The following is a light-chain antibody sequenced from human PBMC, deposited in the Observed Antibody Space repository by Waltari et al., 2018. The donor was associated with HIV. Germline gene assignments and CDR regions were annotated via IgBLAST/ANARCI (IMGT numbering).Light chain of an antibody. CDR1: QSVSSN. CDR3: QQYNNCPPEWT. J-gene: IGKJ1*01. Sequence: EIVMTQSPATLSVSPGERATLSCRASQSVSSNLAWYQQKPGQAPRLLIYGASTRATGIPARFSGIGSGTDFTLTITSLQSEDFALYYCQQYNNCPPEWTFGQGTKVEIK. V-gene: IGKV3-15*01. CDR2: GAS.